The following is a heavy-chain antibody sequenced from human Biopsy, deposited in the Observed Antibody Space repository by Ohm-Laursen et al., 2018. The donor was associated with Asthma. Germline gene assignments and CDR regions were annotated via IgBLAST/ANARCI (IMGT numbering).Heavy chain of an antibody. Sequence: SLRLSCTASGFTFSSSAMSWVRQAPGKGLERVSAITGSGGTTYYADSMRGRFTISRDNSKSTLFLQMDSLSAEDTAVYYCAKDFRGIAVAGDRGFDYWGQGTLVIVSS. CDR1: GFTFSSSA. V-gene: IGHV3-23*01. CDR3: AKDFRGIAVAGDRGFDY. CDR2: ITGSGGTT. D-gene: IGHD6-19*01. J-gene: IGHJ4*02.